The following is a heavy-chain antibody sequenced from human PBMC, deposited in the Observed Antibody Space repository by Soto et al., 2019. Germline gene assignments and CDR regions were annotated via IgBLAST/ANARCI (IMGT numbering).Heavy chain of an antibody. CDR1: GGTFSSYA. Sequence: QVQLVQSGAEVKNPGSSVKVSCKASGGTFSSYAISWVRQAPGQGLEWMGGIIPIFGTANYAQKFQGRVTITADESTSTAYMELSCLRSEDTAVYYCATPQQGYNYAQLDYWGQGTLVTVSS. J-gene: IGHJ4*02. CDR3: ATPQQGYNYAQLDY. D-gene: IGHD5-18*01. CDR2: IIPIFGTA. V-gene: IGHV1-69*12.